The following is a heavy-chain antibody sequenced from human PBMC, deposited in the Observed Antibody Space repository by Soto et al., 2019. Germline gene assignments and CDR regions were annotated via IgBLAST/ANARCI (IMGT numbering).Heavy chain of an antibody. J-gene: IGHJ4*02. CDR2: TYYRSKWYN. Sequence: SQTLSLTCAISGDSVSSNSAAWNWIRQSPSRGLEWLGRTYYRSKWYNDYAVSVKSRITINPDTSKNQFSLQLNSVTPEDTAVYYCARGYCSSTSCSMFDYWGQGTLVTSPQ. V-gene: IGHV6-1*01. CDR3: ARGYCSSTSCSMFDY. CDR1: GDSVSSNSAA. D-gene: IGHD2-2*01.